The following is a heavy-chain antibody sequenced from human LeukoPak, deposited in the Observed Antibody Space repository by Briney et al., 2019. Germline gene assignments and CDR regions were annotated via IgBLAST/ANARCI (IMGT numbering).Heavy chain of an antibody. CDR1: GYSFINFG. Sequence: ASVKVSCKASGYSFINFGLSWVRQAPGQGLEWMGWISAYNGNTNYAQKLQGRVTMTTDTSTSTAYMELRSLRSDDTAVYYCARASRGWPPRDYWGQGTLVTVSS. CDR3: ARASRGWPPRDY. J-gene: IGHJ4*02. CDR2: ISAYNGNT. D-gene: IGHD2-15*01. V-gene: IGHV1-18*01.